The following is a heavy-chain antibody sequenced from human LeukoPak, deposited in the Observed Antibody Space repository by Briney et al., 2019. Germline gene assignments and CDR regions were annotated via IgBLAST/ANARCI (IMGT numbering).Heavy chain of an antibody. CDR3: ARAWTYCTNGVCALDY. J-gene: IGHJ4*02. Sequence: SETLSRTCTVSGGSISSYYWSWIRQPPGKGLEWIGYIYYSGSTNYNPSLKSRVTISVDTSKNQFSLKLSSVTAADTAVYYCARAWTYCTNGVCALDYWGQGTLVTVSS. D-gene: IGHD2-8*01. V-gene: IGHV4-59*01. CDR2: IYYSGST. CDR1: GGSISSYY.